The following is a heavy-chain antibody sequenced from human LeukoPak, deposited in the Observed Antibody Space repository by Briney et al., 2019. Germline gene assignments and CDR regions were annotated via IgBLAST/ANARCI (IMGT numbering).Heavy chain of an antibody. CDR3: ARPVGASVTVDY. Sequence: GGSLRLSCAASGFTFSSYAMSWVRQAPGKGLEWVSAISGSGGSTYYADSVKGRFTISRDNSKNTLYLQMNSLRAEDTAVYYCARPVGASVTVDYWGQRTLVTVSS. J-gene: IGHJ4*02. D-gene: IGHD4-17*01. CDR2: ISGSGGST. V-gene: IGHV3-23*01. CDR1: GFTFSSYA.